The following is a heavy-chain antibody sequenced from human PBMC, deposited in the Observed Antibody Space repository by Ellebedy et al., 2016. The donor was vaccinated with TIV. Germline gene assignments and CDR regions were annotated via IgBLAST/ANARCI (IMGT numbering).Heavy chain of an antibody. D-gene: IGHD6-19*01. CDR2: INEDGTAN. J-gene: IGHJ4*02. CDR1: GFGFSDYW. Sequence: GGSLRLSCAASGFGFSDYWMSWVRQAPGKGLEWVANINEDGTANDYVASVRGRFIIFRDNAKDLLYLQMNGLRVEDTAVYYCATDRRPGWYNGLEYWGQGIVVTVSS. CDR3: ATDRRPGWYNGLEY. V-gene: IGHV3-7*03.